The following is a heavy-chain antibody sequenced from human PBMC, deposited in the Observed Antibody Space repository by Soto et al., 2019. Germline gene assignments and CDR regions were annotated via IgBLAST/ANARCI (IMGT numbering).Heavy chain of an antibody. J-gene: IGHJ5*02. Sequence: QVQLVQSGAEVKKPGSSVKVSCKASGVTLNSFNSYTITWVRQAPGQGLECMGGIIPIFGTTNYAQKFPGRVIITADKYTTTAYMELSSLRSAATAVYSCARGEGDRSSGVAIWCDPWGPGTLVSVSS. CDR3: ARGEGDRSSGVAIWCDP. CDR2: IIPIFGTT. D-gene: IGHD2-15*01. CDR1: GVTLNSFNSYT. V-gene: IGHV1-69*06.